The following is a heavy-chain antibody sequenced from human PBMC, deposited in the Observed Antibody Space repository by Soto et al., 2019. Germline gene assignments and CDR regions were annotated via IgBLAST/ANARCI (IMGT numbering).Heavy chain of an antibody. CDR1: GGSISSGDYY. V-gene: IGHV4-30-4*01. J-gene: IGHJ4*02. CDR2: IYYSGST. D-gene: IGHD4-17*01. CDR3: ANSDSTVTTSVSFDY. Sequence: SETRSLTCTVSGGSISSGDYYWIWIRQPPGKVLEWIGYIYYSGSTYYNPSLKSRVTISVDTSKNQFSLKLSSVTAADTAVYYCANSDSTVTTSVSFDYWGQGTLVTVSS.